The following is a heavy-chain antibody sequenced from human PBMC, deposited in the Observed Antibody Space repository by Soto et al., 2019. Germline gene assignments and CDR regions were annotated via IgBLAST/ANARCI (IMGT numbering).Heavy chain of an antibody. D-gene: IGHD6-19*01. V-gene: IGHV6-1*01. CDR1: GDSVSSNSAA. J-gene: IGHJ5*02. CDR3: ARDVSDSSGWYEIWFDP. CDR2: TYYRSKWYN. Sequence: PSHTLSLTCAISGDSVSSNSAAWNWIRQSPSRGLEWLGRTYYRSKWYNDYAVSLKSRITINPDTSKNQFSLQLNSVTPEDTAVYYCARDVSDSSGWYEIWFDPWGQGTLVTVSS.